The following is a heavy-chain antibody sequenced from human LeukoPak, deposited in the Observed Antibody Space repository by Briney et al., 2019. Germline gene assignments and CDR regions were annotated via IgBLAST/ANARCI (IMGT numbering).Heavy chain of an antibody. CDR2: LSAYDGNT. V-gene: IGHV1-18*01. D-gene: IGHD6-13*01. J-gene: IGHJ4*02. CDR3: ARDSKVAAGSGFDY. CDR1: GYTFSGDG. Sequence: SARLSCKASGYTFSGDGISWVRHAPGQGPEWMGWLSAYDGNTNYAQNVQGRVTLTTATSTSTAYMELRSLRSDDTAFYYCARDSKVAAGSGFDYWGQGTLVTVSS.